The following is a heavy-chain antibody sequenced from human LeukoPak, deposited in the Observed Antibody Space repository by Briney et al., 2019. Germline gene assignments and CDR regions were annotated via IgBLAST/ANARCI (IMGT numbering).Heavy chain of an antibody. D-gene: IGHD2-15*01. CDR3: ARDGSAPYCSGGSCYSNALDY. CDR1: GGSFSGYY. Sequence: PSETLSLTCAVYGGSFSGYYWSWIRQPPGKGLEWIGEIYHSGSTNYNPSLKSRVTISVDKSKNQFSLKLSSVTAADTAVYYCARDGSAPYCSGGSCYSNALDYWGQGTLVTVSS. J-gene: IGHJ4*02. CDR2: IYHSGST. V-gene: IGHV4-34*01.